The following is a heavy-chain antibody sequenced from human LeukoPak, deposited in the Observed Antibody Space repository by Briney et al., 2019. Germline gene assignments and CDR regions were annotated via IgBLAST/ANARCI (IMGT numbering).Heavy chain of an antibody. D-gene: IGHD3-10*01. CDR3: ARLGPDYYGSGSYYRYFDY. Sequence: SETLSLTCTISGGSVSDYYWSWIRQSPGKGLEWIGYIYYTGSTTYNPSLKSRVTMSADTSKNQFSLKLTSVTAADTAVYYCARLGPDYYGSGSYYRYFDYWGQGTLVTVSS. CDR1: GGSVSDYY. CDR2: IYYTGST. J-gene: IGHJ4*02. V-gene: IGHV4-59*08.